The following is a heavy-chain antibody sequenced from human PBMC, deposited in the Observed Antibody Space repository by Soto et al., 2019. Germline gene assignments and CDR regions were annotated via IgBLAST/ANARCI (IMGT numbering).Heavy chain of an antibody. D-gene: IGHD5-12*01. Sequence: QVQLVQSGAEVKKPGSSVKVSCKASGGTFSSYTISWVRQAPGQGLEWMGRIIPILGIANYAQKFQGRVTITADKATSTAYMELRSLRSEDTAVYYCAGTLRGWLHHGGGVDYWGQGTLVTVSS. V-gene: IGHV1-69*02. CDR3: AGTLRGWLHHGGGVDY. CDR1: GGTFSSYT. CDR2: IIPILGIA. J-gene: IGHJ4*02.